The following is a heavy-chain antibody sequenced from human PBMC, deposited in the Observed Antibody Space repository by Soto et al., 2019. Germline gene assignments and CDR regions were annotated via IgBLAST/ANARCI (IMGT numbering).Heavy chain of an antibody. V-gene: IGHV3-7*01. Sequence: EVQLVESGGGLVQPGGSLRLSCAASGFTFGSSWMSWVRQAPGKGLEWVANIKQDGSDLYYVDSVMGRFTISRDNAKNSLYLEMNSLRAEDTAVYYCAKHVRTYGDHYFDYWGQGNLVTVSS. J-gene: IGHJ4*02. CDR1: GFTFGSSW. CDR3: AKHVRTYGDHYFDY. D-gene: IGHD4-17*01. CDR2: IKQDGSDL.